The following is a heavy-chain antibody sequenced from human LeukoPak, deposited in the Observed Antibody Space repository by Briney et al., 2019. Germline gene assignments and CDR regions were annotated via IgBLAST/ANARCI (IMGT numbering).Heavy chain of an antibody. CDR3: ATYRQVLLPFES. CDR1: GFTFSTVA. CDR2: IFPSGGEI. D-gene: IGHD2-8*02. Sequence: PGGSLRLSCAASGFTFSTVAMSWVRQPPGKGLEWVSSIFPSGGEIHYADSVRGRFTISRDNSKSTLSLQMNSLRAEDTAIYYCATYRQVLLPFESWGQGTLVTVSS. J-gene: IGHJ4*02. V-gene: IGHV3-23*01.